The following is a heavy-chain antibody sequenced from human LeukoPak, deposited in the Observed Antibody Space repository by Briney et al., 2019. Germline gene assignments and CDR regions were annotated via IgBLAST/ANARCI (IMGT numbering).Heavy chain of an antibody. CDR2: MHSSGST. CDR1: GGSISSFY. V-gene: IGHV4-4*09. J-gene: IGHJ5*02. D-gene: IGHD6-13*01. Sequence: PSETLSLTCTVSGGSISSFYWSWIRQSPGKGLEWIRYMHSSGSTNYNPSLKSRVTISVDTSKNQVSLKLSSVTAADTAVYYCARRSAGIAGGPGLDPWGQGTLVTVSS. CDR3: ARRSAGIAGGPGLDP.